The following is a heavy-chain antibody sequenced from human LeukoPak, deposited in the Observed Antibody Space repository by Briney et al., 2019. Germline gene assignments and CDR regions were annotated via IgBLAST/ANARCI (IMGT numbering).Heavy chain of an antibody. CDR3: ARDSDSSSWNDRRYYYYMDV. D-gene: IGHD6-13*01. CDR2: ISSSGSTI. CDR1: GFTFSDYY. J-gene: IGHJ6*03. Sequence: GGSLRLSCAASGFTFSDYYMSWIRQAPGKGLEWVSYISSSGSTIYYADSVKGRFTISRDNAKNSLYLQMNSLRAEDTAVYYCARDSDSSSWNDRRYYYYMDVWGKGTTVTVPS. V-gene: IGHV3-11*01.